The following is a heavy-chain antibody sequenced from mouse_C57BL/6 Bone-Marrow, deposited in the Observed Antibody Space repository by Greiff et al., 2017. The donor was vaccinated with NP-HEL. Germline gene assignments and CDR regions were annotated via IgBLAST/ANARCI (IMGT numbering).Heavy chain of an antibody. CDR3: ARLGDYDPSYWYFDV. D-gene: IGHD2-4*01. J-gene: IGHJ1*03. CDR1: GYTFTDYY. Sequence: EVQLQQSGPELVKPGASVKISCKASGYTFTDYYMNWVQQSHGKSLEWIGDINPNNGGTSYNQKFKGKATLTVDKSSSTAYMELRSLTSEDSAVYYCARLGDYDPSYWYFDVWGTGTTVTVSS. V-gene: IGHV1-26*01. CDR2: INPNNGGT.